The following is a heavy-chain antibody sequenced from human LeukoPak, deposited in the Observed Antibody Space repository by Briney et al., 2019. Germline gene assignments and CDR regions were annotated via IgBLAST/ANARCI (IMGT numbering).Heavy chain of an antibody. Sequence: ASVKVSCKASGGTFSSYAISWVRQAPGQGLEWMGGIIPIFGTANYAQKFQGRVTITADESTSTAYMELSSLRSEDTAVYYCAGDSGGVGATLAFDIWGQGTMVTVSS. D-gene: IGHD1-26*01. CDR3: AGDSGGVGATLAFDI. V-gene: IGHV1-69*13. CDR2: IIPIFGTA. J-gene: IGHJ3*02. CDR1: GGTFSSYA.